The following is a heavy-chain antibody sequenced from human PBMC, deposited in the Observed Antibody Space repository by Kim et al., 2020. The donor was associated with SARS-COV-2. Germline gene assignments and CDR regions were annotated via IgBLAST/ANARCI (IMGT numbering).Heavy chain of an antibody. CDR1: GFTFSSYG. J-gene: IGHJ4*02. Sequence: GGSLRLSCEASGFTFSSYGMHWVRQAPGKGLEWVAVISYDGSNKYYADSVKGRFTISRDNSKNTLYLQMNSLRAEDTAVYYCAKQFGYYGSGSYYKYYFDYWGQGTLVTVSS. V-gene: IGHV3-30*18. CDR3: AKQFGYYGSGSYYKYYFDY. D-gene: IGHD3-10*01. CDR2: ISYDGSNK.